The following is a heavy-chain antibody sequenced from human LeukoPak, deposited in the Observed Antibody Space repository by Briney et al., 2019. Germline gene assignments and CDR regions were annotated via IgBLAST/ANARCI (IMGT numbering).Heavy chain of an antibody. D-gene: IGHD1-26*01. V-gene: IGHV3-30*02. J-gene: IGHJ4*02. CDR3: AKDSWEVGATSEIDY. Sequence: GGSLRLSCAASGFTFSNYGMHWVRQAPGKGLDWLSFIRYDGSDKYYANSVKGRFTISRDNSKKKVYLQMNSLRVEDTAMYYYAKDSWEVGATSEIDYWGQGTLVNVSS. CDR1: GFTFSNYG. CDR2: IRYDGSDK.